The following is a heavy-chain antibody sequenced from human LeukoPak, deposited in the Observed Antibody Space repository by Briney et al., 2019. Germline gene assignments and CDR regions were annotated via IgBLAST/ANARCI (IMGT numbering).Heavy chain of an antibody. CDR2: LYYSGPI. D-gene: IGHD3-9*01. J-gene: IGHJ2*01. CDR1: GYSISSGYY. V-gene: IGHV4-38-2*02. Sequence: KPSETLSLTCTVSGYSISSGYYWGWIRQPPGKGLEWIGSLYYSGPIYYNPSLKSRVTISGDTSKNQFSLRLSSVTAADTAVYYCGRRTYYDTLTGYNYWYFDLWGRGTLVTVSS. CDR3: GRRTYYDTLTGYNYWYFDL.